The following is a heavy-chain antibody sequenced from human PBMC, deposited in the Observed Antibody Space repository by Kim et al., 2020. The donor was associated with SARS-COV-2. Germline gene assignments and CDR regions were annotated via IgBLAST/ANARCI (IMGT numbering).Heavy chain of an antibody. Sequence: TRDSQNFQGRCSLTTDTSASTAYMELISLRSDDSAVYYCARNILRTTTLDYWGQGTLVTVSS. D-gene: IGHD5-12*01. CDR3: ARNILRTTTLDY. CDR2: T. V-gene: IGHV1-3*01. J-gene: IGHJ4*02.